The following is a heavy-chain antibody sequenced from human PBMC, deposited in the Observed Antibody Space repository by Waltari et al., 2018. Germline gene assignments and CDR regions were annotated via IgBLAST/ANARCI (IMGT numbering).Heavy chain of an antibody. J-gene: IGHJ6*02. CDR1: GFSFSNYW. D-gene: IGHD3-3*01. V-gene: IGHV3-74*03. CDR3: ARDPNTMAIDMEV. Sequence: EVQLVESGGGLVQPGGSLGLSCAASGFSFSNYWMHWVRQAPGKGLVWVSRIKYDGSETTYADSVKGRFTTSRDNARNTLYLQMNSLRAEDSAVYYCARDPNTMAIDMEVWGQGTTVTVSS. CDR2: IKYDGSET.